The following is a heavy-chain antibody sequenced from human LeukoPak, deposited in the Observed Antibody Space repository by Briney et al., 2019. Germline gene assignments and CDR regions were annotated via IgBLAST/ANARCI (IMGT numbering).Heavy chain of an antibody. D-gene: IGHD6-13*01. J-gene: IGHJ5*02. CDR2: ISYDGSNK. CDR1: GFTFSSYA. Sequence: PGGSLRLSCAASGFTFSSYAMHWVRQAPGKGLEWVAVISYDGSNKYYADSVKGRFTISRDNSKNTLYLQMNSLRAEDTAVYYCARELRAAAGVNWFDPWGQGTLVTVSS. V-gene: IGHV3-30*01. CDR3: ARELRAAAGVNWFDP.